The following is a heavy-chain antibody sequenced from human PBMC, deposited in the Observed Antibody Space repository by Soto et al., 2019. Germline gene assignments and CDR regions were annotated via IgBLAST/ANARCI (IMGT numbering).Heavy chain of an antibody. D-gene: IGHD2-15*01. CDR1: GGSISSYY. V-gene: IGHV4-59*01. CDR2: IYYSGST. CDR3: ARSYSSSPYYYYGMDV. Sequence: SETLSLTCTVSGGSISSYYWSWIRQPPWKGLEWIGYIYYSGSTNYNPSLKSRVTISVDTSKNQFSLKLSSVTAADTAVYYCARSYSSSPYYYYGMDVWGQGTTVTVSS. J-gene: IGHJ6*02.